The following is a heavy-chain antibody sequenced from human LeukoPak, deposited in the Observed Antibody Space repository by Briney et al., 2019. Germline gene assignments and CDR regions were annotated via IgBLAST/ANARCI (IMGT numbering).Heavy chain of an antibody. CDR2: IYSGGST. Sequence: GGSLRLSCAASGFTFSQFEMNWVRQAPGKGLEWVSVIYSGGSTYYADSVKGRFTISRDNSKNTLYLQMNSLRAEDTAVYYCARGGPAAGRFDYWGQGTLVTVSS. J-gene: IGHJ4*02. CDR1: GFTFSQFE. CDR3: ARGGPAAGRFDY. V-gene: IGHV3-66*01. D-gene: IGHD6-13*01.